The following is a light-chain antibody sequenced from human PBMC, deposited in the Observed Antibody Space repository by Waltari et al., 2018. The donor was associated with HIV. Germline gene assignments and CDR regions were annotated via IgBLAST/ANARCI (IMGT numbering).Light chain of an antibody. Sequence: DIVMTQSPASLAVSLGAGTTITSKSSQSVLSTVNNKNYLAWYQQRPGQPPRLLISWASVRESGVPDRFSGSGSGTDFTLTINTLQAEDVAVYYCQQYATPPPTFGQGTRVEIK. V-gene: IGKV4-1*01. J-gene: IGKJ2*01. CDR3: QQYATPPPT. CDR1: QSVLSTVNNKNY. CDR2: WAS.